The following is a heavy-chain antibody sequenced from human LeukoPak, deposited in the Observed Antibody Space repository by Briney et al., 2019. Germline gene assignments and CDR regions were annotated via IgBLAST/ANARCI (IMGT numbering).Heavy chain of an antibody. V-gene: IGHV3-23*01. J-gene: IGHJ4*02. Sequence: PGGSLRLYCAASGFTFKSYGMTWVRKVPGNRLDLVSSITGAGSSTKYADSVNGRFTISRDNSKNTLSLQMTGLRAEDTAVYYCARKVAVAMALDYWGQGTLVTVSS. CDR2: ITGAGSST. CDR1: GFTFKSYG. CDR3: ARKVAVAMALDY. D-gene: IGHD5-18*01.